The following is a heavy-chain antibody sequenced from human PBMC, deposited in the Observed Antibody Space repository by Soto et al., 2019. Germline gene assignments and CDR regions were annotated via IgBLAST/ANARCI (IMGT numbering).Heavy chain of an antibody. CDR1: GGSFSGYY. J-gene: IGHJ6*02. D-gene: IGHD1-26*01. Sequence: SETLSLTCAVYGGSFSGYYWSWIRQPPGKGLEWIGEINHSGSTNYNPSLKSRVTISVDTSKNQFSLKLSSVTAADTAVYYCARGEGYSGSYYLGYYYGMDVWGQGTTVTVSS. CDR3: ARGEGYSGSYYLGYYYGMDV. CDR2: INHSGST. V-gene: IGHV4-34*01.